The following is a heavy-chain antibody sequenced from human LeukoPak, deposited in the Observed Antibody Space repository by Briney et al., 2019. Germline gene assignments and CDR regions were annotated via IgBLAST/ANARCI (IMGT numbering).Heavy chain of an antibody. D-gene: IGHD1-26*01. Sequence: GESLRLSCAASGFTFSSYWMAWVRQAPGKGLEWVANINEDGSEKYYVDSVRGRFTISRDNAKNSLYLQMNSLRAEDTAVYYCARVRSGTYYAFDYWGQGALVTVSS. CDR1: GFTFSSYW. V-gene: IGHV3-7*01. J-gene: IGHJ4*02. CDR2: INEDGSEK. CDR3: ARVRSGTYYAFDY.